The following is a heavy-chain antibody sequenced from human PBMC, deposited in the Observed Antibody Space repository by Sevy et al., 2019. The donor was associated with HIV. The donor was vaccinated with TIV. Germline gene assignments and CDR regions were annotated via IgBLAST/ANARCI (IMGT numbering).Heavy chain of an antibody. CDR2: VHTSGDN. CDR3: ARERVRLDVVRGVRQWFDP. J-gene: IGHJ5*02. D-gene: IGHD3-10*01. V-gene: IGHV4-61*02. CDR1: GASINSGNYY. Sequence: SETLSLTCTVSGASINSGNYYWSWIRQPDGKGLEWLGRVHTSGDNNSNPSLKSRATISMDTSKNQFSLNLSCVTVAVTAVYHCARERVRLDVVRGVRQWFDPWGQGTLVTVSS.